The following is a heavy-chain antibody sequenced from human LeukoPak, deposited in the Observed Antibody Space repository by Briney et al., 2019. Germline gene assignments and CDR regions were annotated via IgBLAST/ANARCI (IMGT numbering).Heavy chain of an antibody. Sequence: PSETLSLTCTVSGGSISSGSYYWSWIRQPAGKGLEWIGRIYTSGSTNYNPSLKSRVTISVDTSKNQFSLKHSSVTAADTAVYYCARESFWFDPWGQGTLVTVSS. V-gene: IGHV4-61*02. CDR1: GGSISSGSYY. CDR2: IYTSGST. J-gene: IGHJ5*02. CDR3: ARESFWFDP.